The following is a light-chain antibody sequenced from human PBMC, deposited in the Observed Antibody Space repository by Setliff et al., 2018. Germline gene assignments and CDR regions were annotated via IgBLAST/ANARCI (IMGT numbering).Light chain of an antibody. CDR2: EVS. Sequence: QSVLAQPASVSGSPGQSITISCTGTSSDVGDYKYVSWYQQLPGKAPKLIIFEVSNRPSGIPNRFSGSKSGNTASLTVSGLQAEDEADYYCTSYAGSYIYVFGSGT. CDR1: SSDVGDYKY. CDR3: TSYAGSYIYV. J-gene: IGLJ1*01. V-gene: IGLV2-14*01.